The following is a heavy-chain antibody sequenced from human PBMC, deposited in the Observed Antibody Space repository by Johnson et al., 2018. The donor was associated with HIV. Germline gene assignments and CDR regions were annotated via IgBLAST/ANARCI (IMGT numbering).Heavy chain of an antibody. Sequence: QEQLVESGGGVVQPGGSLRLSCAASGFSFSDYGIHWVRQAPGKGLEWVAFIRYDGSNKYYADSVKGRFTISRDNAKNSLYLQMNSLRAGDTAVYYCASDGGMTTVTRGAFDIWGQGTMVTVSS. CDR3: ASDGGMTTVTRGAFDI. CDR2: IRYDGSNK. V-gene: IGHV3-30*02. CDR1: GFSFSDYG. D-gene: IGHD4-17*01. J-gene: IGHJ3*02.